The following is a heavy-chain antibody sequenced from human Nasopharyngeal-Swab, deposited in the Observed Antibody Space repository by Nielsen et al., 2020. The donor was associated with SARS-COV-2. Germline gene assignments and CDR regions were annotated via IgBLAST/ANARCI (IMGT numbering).Heavy chain of an antibody. Sequence: QTPSLTRVISGDSVASNRAAWHWIRHSPSRGLEWLGRAYYRSTWYLDYAVSVQGRISINPDTTKNLFPLHLNSVTLDDTAVYYCARGSHKSGWFWGRGTLVTVSS. CDR3: ARGSHKSGWF. CDR2: AYYRSTWYL. J-gene: IGHJ4*02. CDR1: GDSVASNRAA. D-gene: IGHD6-19*01. V-gene: IGHV6-1*01.